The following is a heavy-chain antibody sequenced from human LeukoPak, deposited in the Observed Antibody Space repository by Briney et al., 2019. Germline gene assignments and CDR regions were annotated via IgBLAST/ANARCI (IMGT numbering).Heavy chain of an antibody. CDR1: GFTFSSYS. J-gene: IGHJ4*02. CDR3: ARVGYSGSYSDY. D-gene: IGHD1-26*01. CDR2: ISSNGGST. V-gene: IGHV3-64*01. Sequence: GGSLRLSCAASGFTFSSYSMNWVRQAPGKGLEYVSAISSNGGSTYYANSVKGRFTISGDNSKDTLYLQMGSLRAEDMAVYYCARVGYSGSYSDYWGQGTLVTVSS.